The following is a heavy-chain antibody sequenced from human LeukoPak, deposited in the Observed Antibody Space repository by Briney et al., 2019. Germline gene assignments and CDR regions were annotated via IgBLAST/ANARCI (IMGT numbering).Heavy chain of an antibody. V-gene: IGHV4-39*07. CDR3: ARGSSGYDPDY. D-gene: IGHD5-12*01. Sequence: SETLSLTCTVSGDSISSTSSSYYWGWIRQPPGKELEWIASVYYSGATYYNPSLRSRVTISVDTSKNQFSLKVSSVTAADTAVYYCARGSSGYDPDYWGQGTLVTVSS. CDR1: GDSISSTSSSYY. J-gene: IGHJ4*02. CDR2: VYYSGAT.